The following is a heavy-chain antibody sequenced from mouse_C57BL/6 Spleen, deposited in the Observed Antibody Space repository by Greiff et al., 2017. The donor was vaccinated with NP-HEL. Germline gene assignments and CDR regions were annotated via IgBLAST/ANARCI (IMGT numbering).Heavy chain of an antibody. CDR3: TRDGGYRDYFDY. J-gene: IGHJ2*01. Sequence: DVMLVESGEGLVKPGGSLKLSCAASGFTFSSYAMSWVRQTPEKRLEWVAYISSGGDYIYYADTVKGRFTISRDNARNTLYLQMSSLKSEDTAMYYCTRDGGYRDYFDYWGQGTTLTVSS. CDR1: GFTFSSYA. D-gene: IGHD3-1*01. CDR2: ISSGGDYI. V-gene: IGHV5-9-1*02.